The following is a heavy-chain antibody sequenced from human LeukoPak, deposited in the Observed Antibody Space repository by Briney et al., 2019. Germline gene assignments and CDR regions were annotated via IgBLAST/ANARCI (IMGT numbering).Heavy chain of an antibody. Sequence: ASVKVSCKASDYTFARYGMSWVRQAPGQGLEWMGWISGSTGNTNYAQKIQGRVTMTTDTSTHTAYMELRSLRSDDTAVYYCARGSHRLYDYVWGTYESKDYWGQGTLVTVSS. J-gene: IGHJ4*02. D-gene: IGHD3-16*01. V-gene: IGHV1-18*01. CDR3: ARGSHRLYDYVWGTYESKDY. CDR1: DYTFARYG. CDR2: ISGSTGNT.